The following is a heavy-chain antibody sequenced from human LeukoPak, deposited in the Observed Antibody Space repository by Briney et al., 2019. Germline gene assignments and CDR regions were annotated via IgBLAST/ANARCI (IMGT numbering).Heavy chain of an antibody. D-gene: IGHD6-19*01. CDR2: INPNSGGT. CDR1: GYTFTGYY. CDR3: ARDRRIAVAGTKGGWFDP. V-gene: IGHV1-2*02. J-gene: IGHJ5*02. Sequence: ASVKVSCKASGYTFTGYYMHWVRQAPGQGLEWMGWINPNSGGTNYAQKFQGRVTMTRDTSISTAYMELSRLRSDDTAVYYCARDRRIAVAGTKGGWFDPWGQGTLVTVSS.